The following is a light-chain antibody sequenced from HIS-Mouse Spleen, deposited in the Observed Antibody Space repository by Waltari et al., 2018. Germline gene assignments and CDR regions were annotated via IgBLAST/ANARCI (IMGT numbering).Light chain of an antibody. CDR1: ALPQQY. V-gene: IGLV3-25*03. CDR3: QSADSSGTYVV. CDR2: NDS. J-gene: IGLJ2*01. Sequence: SYELTQPPSVPVSPGQTARITCPGDALPQQYASWYQQKQGQAPGLVIYNDSERPSGIPERFSGSSSGTTVTLTISGVQAEDEADYYCQSADSSGTYVVFGGGTKLTVL.